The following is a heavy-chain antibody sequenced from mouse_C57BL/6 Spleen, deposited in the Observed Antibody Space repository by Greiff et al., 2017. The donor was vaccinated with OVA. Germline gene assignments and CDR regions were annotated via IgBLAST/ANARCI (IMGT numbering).Heavy chain of an antibody. CDR3: ARLLRDYAMDY. D-gene: IGHD1-1*01. V-gene: IGHV5-15*01. CDR1: GYTFSDYG. CDR2: ISNLAYSI. Sequence: DVMLVESGGGLVQPGGSLKLSCAASGYTFSDYGMAWVRQAPRKGPEWVAFISNLAYSIYYADTGTGRFTISRENAKNTLYLEMSSLRSEDTAMYYCARLLRDYAMDYWGQGTSVTVSS. J-gene: IGHJ4*01.